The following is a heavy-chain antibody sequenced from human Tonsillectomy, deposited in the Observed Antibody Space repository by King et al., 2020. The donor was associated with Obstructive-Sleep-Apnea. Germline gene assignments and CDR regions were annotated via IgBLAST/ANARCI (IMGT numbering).Heavy chain of an antibody. CDR2: INTNTGTP. CDR1: GYISTSYA. V-gene: IGHV7-4-1*02. J-gene: IGHJ6*02. Sequence: GQLVQSGSELKKPGASVKVSCKASGYISTSYAMNWVRQAPGQGLEWMGWINTNTGTPTYAQGFTGRFVFSLDTSVSTAYLQIISLKAEDTAVYYCARDQAVTTETTRYYSGMDVWGQGTTVTVSS. D-gene: IGHD4-17*01. CDR3: ARDQAVTTETTRYYSGMDV.